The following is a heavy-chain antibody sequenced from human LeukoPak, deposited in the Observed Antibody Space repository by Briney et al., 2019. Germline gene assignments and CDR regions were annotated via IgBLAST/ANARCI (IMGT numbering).Heavy chain of an antibody. CDR2: FDPEDGET. Sequence: ASVKLSCKASGYTFTNYYMNWVRQAPGKGLEWMGGFDPEDGETIYAQKFQGRVTMTEDTSTDTAYMEVSSLRSEDTAVYYCAKEEGVNYYGSGSSMGSYWGQGTLVTVSS. J-gene: IGHJ4*02. CDR3: AKEEGVNYYGSGSSMGSY. CDR1: GYTFTNYY. D-gene: IGHD3-10*01. V-gene: IGHV1-24*01.